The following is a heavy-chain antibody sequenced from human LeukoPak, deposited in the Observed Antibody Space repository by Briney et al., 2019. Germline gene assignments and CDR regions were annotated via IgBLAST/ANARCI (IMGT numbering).Heavy chain of an antibody. CDR2: IKQDGSEK. Sequence: PGGSLRLSCAASVFTFGTYWMAWVRQAPVKGREWVAIIKQDGSEKKSVDSVKGRFTISRDNAKNSLYLQMNSLRAEDTAVYYCARDPGRGYDIWGQGTMVTVSS. V-gene: IGHV3-7*01. CDR3: ARDPGRGYDI. J-gene: IGHJ3*02. CDR1: VFTFGTYW. D-gene: IGHD3-22*01.